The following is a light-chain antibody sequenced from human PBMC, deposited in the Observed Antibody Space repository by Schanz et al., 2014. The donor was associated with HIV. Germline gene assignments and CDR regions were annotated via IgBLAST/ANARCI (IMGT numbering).Light chain of an antibody. CDR1: SSDVGADNS. V-gene: IGLV2-11*01. J-gene: IGLJ1*01. CDR2: DVT. Sequence: QSALTQPRSVSGSPGRSVTISCTGTSSDVGADNSVSWYQQHPGRAPRLLVYDVTKRPSGVPDRFSGSKSGNTASLTVSGLQAEDEADYYCCSYTTTSTYVFGAGTKLTV. CDR3: CSYTTTSTYV.